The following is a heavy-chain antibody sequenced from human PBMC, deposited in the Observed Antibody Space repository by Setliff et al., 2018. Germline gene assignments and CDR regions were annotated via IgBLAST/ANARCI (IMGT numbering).Heavy chain of an antibody. V-gene: IGHV4-39*07. D-gene: IGHD3-10*01. Sequence: PSETLSLTCTVSGGSISSSSYYWGWIRQPPGKGLEWIGTIYHSGNTYYNPSLNSRLTISVDTSKNQFSLRLSSVTAADTAVDYCARGGGYGSGGSFHNAPFDYWGQGMLVTVS. CDR3: ARGGGYGSGGSFHNAPFDY. CDR1: GGSISSSSYY. J-gene: IGHJ4*02. CDR2: IYHSGNT.